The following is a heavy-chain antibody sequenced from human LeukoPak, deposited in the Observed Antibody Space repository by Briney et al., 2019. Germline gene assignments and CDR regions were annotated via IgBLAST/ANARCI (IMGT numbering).Heavy chain of an antibody. J-gene: IGHJ4*02. Sequence: PGGSLRLSCAASGFTFSSYAMHWVRQAPGKGLEWVAVISYDGSNKYHADSVKGRFTISRDNSKNTLYLQMNSLRAEDTAVYYCARGDSSSWFKIDYWGQGTLVTVSS. D-gene: IGHD6-13*01. V-gene: IGHV3-30*04. CDR2: ISYDGSNK. CDR1: GFTFSSYA. CDR3: ARGDSSSWFKIDY.